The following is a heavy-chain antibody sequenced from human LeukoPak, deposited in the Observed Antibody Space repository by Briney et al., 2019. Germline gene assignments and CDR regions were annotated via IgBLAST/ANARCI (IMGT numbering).Heavy chain of an antibody. CDR2: MDPNSGNT. D-gene: IGHD2-21*02. CDR3: ARESRGDCYFDY. CDR1: GYTFNSYD. V-gene: IGHV1-8*01. Sequence: ASVKVSCKASGYTFNSYDINWVRQATGQGLEWMGRMDPNSGNTGYAQKFQGRVTMTRNTSISTAYMELSSLRSEDTAVYYCARESRGDCYFDYWGQGTLVTVSS. J-gene: IGHJ4*02.